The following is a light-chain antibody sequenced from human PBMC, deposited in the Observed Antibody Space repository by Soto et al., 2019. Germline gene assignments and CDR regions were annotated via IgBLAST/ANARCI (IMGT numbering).Light chain of an antibody. CDR2: SDN. CDR1: SSNIGGNT. Sequence: QSALTQPPSTSGTPGQRVIISCSGSSSNIGGNTVNWYQHLTGAAPKLLIHSDNQRPSGVPDRFSGSKSGTSASLAISGLQSEDEADYYCSTWDDNLNNWLFGGGTKLTVL. CDR3: STWDDNLNNWL. J-gene: IGLJ3*02. V-gene: IGLV1-44*01.